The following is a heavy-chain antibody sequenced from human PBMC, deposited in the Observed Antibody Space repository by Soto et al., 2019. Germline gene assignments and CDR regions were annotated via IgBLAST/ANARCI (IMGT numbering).Heavy chain of an antibody. J-gene: IGHJ6*02. CDR3: ASAYYDFWSGYPEYYYGMDV. D-gene: IGHD3-3*01. CDR2: INHSGST. V-gene: IGHV4-34*01. CDR1: GGSFSGYY. Sequence: QVQLQQWGAGLLKPSETLSLTCAVYGGSFSGYYWSWIRQPPGKGLEWIGEINHSGSTNYNPSLKSRVTISVDTSKNQFSLKPSSVTAADTAVYYCASAYYDFWSGYPEYYYGMDVWGQGTTVTVSS.